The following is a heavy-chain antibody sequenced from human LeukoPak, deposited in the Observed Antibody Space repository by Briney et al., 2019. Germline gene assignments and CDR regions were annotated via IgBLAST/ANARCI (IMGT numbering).Heavy chain of an antibody. CDR2: ISSSGSTI. V-gene: IGHV3-11*01. Sequence: GGSLRLSCAASGFTFSDYYMSWIRQAPGKGLEWVSYISSSGSTIYYADSVKGRFTISRDNAKNSLYLQMNSLRAEDTAVYYCAKGFVVVVSATQSSWFDPWGQGTLVTVSS. D-gene: IGHD2-15*01. J-gene: IGHJ5*02. CDR1: GFTFSDYY. CDR3: AKGFVVVVSATQSSWFDP.